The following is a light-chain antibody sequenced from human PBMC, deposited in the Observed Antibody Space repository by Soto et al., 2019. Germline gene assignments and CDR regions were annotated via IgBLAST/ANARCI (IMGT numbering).Light chain of an antibody. J-gene: IGLJ1*01. Sequence: QSVLTQTPSVSGALGQKITMSCTGSSSNIGAGYDVHWYQQFPGAAPRLLIYADNNRPSGVPDRFSASKSGTSASLAITGLQGEDEANYYCISYRGSDTSYVFGTGTKLTVL. CDR3: ISYRGSDTSYV. CDR1: SSNIGAGYD. CDR2: ADN. V-gene: IGLV1-40*01.